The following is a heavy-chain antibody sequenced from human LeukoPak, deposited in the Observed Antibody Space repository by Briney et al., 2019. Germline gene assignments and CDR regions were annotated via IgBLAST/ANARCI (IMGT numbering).Heavy chain of an antibody. D-gene: IGHD2-2*02. J-gene: IGHJ6*02. CDR3: ARRPVVPAAIPPDKHYYYYYGMDV. V-gene: IGHV1-46*01. CDR2: INPNGGST. Sequence: ASVKVSCKASGYTFTSYYMHWVRQAPGQGLEWMGIINPNGGSTSYAQKFQGRVTMTRDTSTGTVYMELSGLRSEDTAVYYCARRPVVPAAIPPDKHYYYYYGMDVWGQGTTVTVSS. CDR1: GYTFTSYY.